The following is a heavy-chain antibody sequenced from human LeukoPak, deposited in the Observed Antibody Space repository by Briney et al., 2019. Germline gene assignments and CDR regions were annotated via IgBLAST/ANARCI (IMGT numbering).Heavy chain of an antibody. CDR2: INPSGGNT. CDR3: ARDGSRSGWFDP. D-gene: IGHD2-15*01. J-gene: IGHJ5*02. Sequence: ASVKLSRKASGYTFTSYYIHWVRQAPGQGLEWVAIINPSGGNTLYAENFQGRVTMTRDMYKRTLYMELNSLRSEDTPVYHCARDGSRSGWFDPWGQGTLVTVSS. V-gene: IGHV1-46*01. CDR1: GYTFTSYY.